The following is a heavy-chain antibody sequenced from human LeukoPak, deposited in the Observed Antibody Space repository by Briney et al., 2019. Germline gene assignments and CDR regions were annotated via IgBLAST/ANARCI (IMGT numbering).Heavy chain of an antibody. J-gene: IGHJ4*02. CDR2: IKEDGSEK. D-gene: IGHD7-27*01. CDR1: GFTFSSYW. Sequence: GGSLRLSCAASGFTFSSYWMNWVRQAQGKGLEWVANIKEDGSEKYYVDSVKGRFTTSRDNAKNSLYLQMNSLRAEDTAVYYCATWGPWRYFDYWGQGTLVTVSS. V-gene: IGHV3-7*01. CDR3: ATWGPWRYFDY.